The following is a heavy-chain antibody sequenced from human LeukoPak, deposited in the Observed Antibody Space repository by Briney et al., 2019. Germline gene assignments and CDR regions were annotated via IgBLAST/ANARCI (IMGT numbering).Heavy chain of an antibody. CDR2: ISSSSSYI. V-gene: IGHV3-21*01. J-gene: IGHJ5*02. Sequence: GGSLRLSCAASGFTFSSYNMNWVRQAPGKGLEWVSSISSSSSYIYYADSVKGRFTISRDNAKNSLYLQMNSLRVEDTAVYYCARGRYCSGGSCYSGAWFDPWGQGTLVTVSS. D-gene: IGHD2-15*01. CDR1: GFTFSSYN. CDR3: ARGRYCSGGSCYSGAWFDP.